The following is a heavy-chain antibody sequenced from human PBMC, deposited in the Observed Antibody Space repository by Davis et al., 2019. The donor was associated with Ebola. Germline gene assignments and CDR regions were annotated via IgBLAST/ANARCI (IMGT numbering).Heavy chain of an antibody. D-gene: IGHD4-17*01. CDR3: ARVVRGYGDYGGTWDY. CDR2: IYSGGST. V-gene: IGHV3-53*01. Sequence: GESLKISCPASGFTVSSNYMSWVRQAPGKGLEWVSVIYSGGSTYYADSVKGRFTISRDNSKNTLYLQMNSLRAEDTAVYYCARVVRGYGDYGGTWDYWGQGTLVTVSS. J-gene: IGHJ4*02. CDR1: GFTVSSNY.